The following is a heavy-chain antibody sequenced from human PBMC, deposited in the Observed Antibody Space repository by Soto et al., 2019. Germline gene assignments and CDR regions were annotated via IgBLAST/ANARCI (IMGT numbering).Heavy chain of an antibody. CDR2: IWYDGSNK. J-gene: IGHJ4*02. CDR1: GFTFSSYG. V-gene: IGHV3-33*01. Sequence: QVQLVESGGGVVQPGRSLRLSCAASGFTFSSYGMHWVRQAPGKGLEWVAVIWYDGSNKYYADSVKGRFTISRDNSKNTLYLQMNSLRAEDTAVYYCARTMVRGEYYFDYWGQGTLVTVSS. CDR3: ARTMVRGEYYFDY. D-gene: IGHD3-10*01.